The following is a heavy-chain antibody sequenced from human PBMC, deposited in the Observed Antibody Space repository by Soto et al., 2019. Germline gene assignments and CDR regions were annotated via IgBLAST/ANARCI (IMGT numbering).Heavy chain of an antibody. Sequence: GSLRLSCAASGFTFISYGMHWVRQAPGKVLEWVAVISYDGSNTYYADSVTGRFTISRDNSKNTLYLQMNSLRAEDTAVYYCEKGEYYYDSSGPYGMDVWVHATTVTVSS. CDR2: ISYDGSNT. D-gene: IGHD3-22*01. V-gene: IGHV3-30*18. CDR1: GFTFISYG. CDR3: EKGEYYYDSSGPYGMDV. J-gene: IGHJ6*02.